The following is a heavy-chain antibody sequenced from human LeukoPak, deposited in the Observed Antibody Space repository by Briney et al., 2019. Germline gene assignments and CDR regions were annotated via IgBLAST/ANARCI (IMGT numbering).Heavy chain of an antibody. CDR2: INPDSGGT. CDR3: ARDPSTTVTTSSNWFDP. Sequence: GASVKVSCKASGYTFTGYYMHWVRQAPGQGLEWMGRINPDSGGTNYAQKFQGRVTMTRDTSISTAYMELSRLRSDDTAVYYCARDPSTTVTTSSNWFDPWGQGTLATVSS. D-gene: IGHD4-11*01. J-gene: IGHJ5*02. V-gene: IGHV1-2*06. CDR1: GYTFTGYY.